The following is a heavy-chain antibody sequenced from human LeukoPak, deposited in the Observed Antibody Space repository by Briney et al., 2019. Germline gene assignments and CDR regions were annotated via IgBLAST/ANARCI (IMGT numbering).Heavy chain of an antibody. CDR3: AKSQLVGATSALDI. CDR2: SRGSGGST. Sequence: GGSLRLSCAASGFSFSSYDMHWVRQAPGKGLEWVSASRGSGGSTFYADSVKGRFTISRDNSKNTLNLQMNSLRAEGTAVYYCAKSQLVGATSALDIWGQGTMVTVSS. CDR1: GFSFSSYD. V-gene: IGHV3-23*01. J-gene: IGHJ3*02. D-gene: IGHD1-26*01.